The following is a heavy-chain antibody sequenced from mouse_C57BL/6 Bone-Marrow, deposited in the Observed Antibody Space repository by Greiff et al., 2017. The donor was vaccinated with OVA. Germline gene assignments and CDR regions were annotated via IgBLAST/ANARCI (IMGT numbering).Heavy chain of an antibody. CDR3: VRQGYGSSSLYFDY. CDR1: GFSFNTYA. Sequence: EVKLVESGGGLVQPKGSLKLSCAASGFSFNTYAMNWVRQAPGKGLEWVARISSTSNNYATYYADSVKDRFTISRDDSESMLYLQMNNLKTEDTAMYYWVRQGYGSSSLYFDYWGQGTTLTVSS. D-gene: IGHD1-1*01. J-gene: IGHJ2*01. CDR2: ISSTSNNYAT. V-gene: IGHV10-1*01.